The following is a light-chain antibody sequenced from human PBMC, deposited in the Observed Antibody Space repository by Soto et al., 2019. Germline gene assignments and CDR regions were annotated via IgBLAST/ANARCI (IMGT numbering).Light chain of an antibody. J-gene: IGLJ1*01. CDR3: SSHTRSTALV. CDR1: DSDIGGYDH. CDR2: DVT. V-gene: IGLV2-14*03. Sequence: QSALTQPASVSASPGQSIAISCTGTDSDIGGYDHVSWYQQHPGKAPKLLIYDVTNRPSGVSSRFSGSKAGRTASLTISGLQTEDEADYYCSSHTRSTALVFGTGTKLTVL.